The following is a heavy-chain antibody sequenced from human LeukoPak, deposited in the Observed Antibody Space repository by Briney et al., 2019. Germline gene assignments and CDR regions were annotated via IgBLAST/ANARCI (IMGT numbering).Heavy chain of an antibody. CDR2: ISYDGSNK. D-gene: IGHD3-10*01. Sequence: PGGSLRLSCAASGFTFSSYGMHWVRQAPGKGLEWVAVISYDGSNKYYADSVKGRFTISRDNSKNTLYLQMNSLRAEDTAVYYCAKDLTFMVRGVPDYWGQGTLVTVSS. CDR1: GFTFSSYG. CDR3: AKDLTFMVRGVPDY. V-gene: IGHV3-30*18. J-gene: IGHJ4*02.